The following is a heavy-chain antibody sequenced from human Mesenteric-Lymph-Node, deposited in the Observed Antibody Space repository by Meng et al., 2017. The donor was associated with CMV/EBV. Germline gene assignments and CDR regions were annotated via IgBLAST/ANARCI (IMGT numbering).Heavy chain of an antibody. CDR3: ARSRDYTSSYPLPLDD. CDR1: GFTFSSYS. J-gene: IGHJ4*02. V-gene: IGHV3-21*01. CDR2: ISSSSSYI. D-gene: IGHD2-2*02. Sequence: GGSLRLSCAASGFTFSSYSMNWVRQAPGKGLEWVSSISSSSSYIYYADSVKGRFTISRDNAKNSLYLQMNSLRAEDTAVYYCARSRDYTSSYPLPLDDWGQGALVTVSS.